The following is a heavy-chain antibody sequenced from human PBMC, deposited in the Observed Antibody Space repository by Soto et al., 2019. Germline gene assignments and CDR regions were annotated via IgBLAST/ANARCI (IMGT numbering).Heavy chain of an antibody. V-gene: IGHV1-18*01. CDR3: ARFNGSGTNYYMDV. Sequence: QVQLVQSGAELKMPGASAKVSCKASGYIFTSYGISWVRQAPGQGLEWMTWISVDSGNTNYAQNFQGRVTMTTDTSASTAHMELRSLRSDDTAVYYCARFNGSGTNYYMDVWGKGTTVIVSS. CDR1: GYIFTSYG. D-gene: IGHD3-10*01. CDR2: ISVDSGNT. J-gene: IGHJ6*03.